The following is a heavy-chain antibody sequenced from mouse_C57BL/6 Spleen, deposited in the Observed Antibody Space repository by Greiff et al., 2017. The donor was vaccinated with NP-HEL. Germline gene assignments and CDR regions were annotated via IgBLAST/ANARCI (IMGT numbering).Heavy chain of an antibody. J-gene: IGHJ2*01. CDR2: ISDGGSYT. Sequence: DVKLVESGGGLVKPGGSLKLSCAASGFTFSSYAMSWVRQTPEKRLEWVATISDGGSYTYYPDNVKDRFTISRDNAKNNLYLQMSHLKSEDTAMYYCARDGAVVAHCDYWGQGTTLTVSS. V-gene: IGHV5-4*01. D-gene: IGHD1-1*01. CDR1: GFTFSSYA. CDR3: ARDGAVVAHCDY.